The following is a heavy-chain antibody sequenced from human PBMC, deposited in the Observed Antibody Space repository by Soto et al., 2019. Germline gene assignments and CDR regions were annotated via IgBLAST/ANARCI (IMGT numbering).Heavy chain of an antibody. D-gene: IGHD2-21*01. V-gene: IGHV1-46*01. CDR2: INPSGGST. Sequence: ASVKVSCKASGYTFTSYYMHWVRQAPGQGLEWMGIINPSGGSTSHAQKFQGRVTMTRDTSTSTVYMELSSLRSEDTAVYYCALEGHIVAYYYYGMDVWGQGTTVTVSS. CDR3: ALEGHIVAYYYYGMDV. CDR1: GYTFTSYY. J-gene: IGHJ6*02.